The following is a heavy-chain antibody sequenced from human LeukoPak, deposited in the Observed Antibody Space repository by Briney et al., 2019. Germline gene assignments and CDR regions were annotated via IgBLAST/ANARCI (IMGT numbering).Heavy chain of an antibody. Sequence: PGGSLRLFCSASGFTYTDYSMSWVRQVPGKGLEWVSGLGRTGEYKYYADSVKGRFSISRDNSNGLVFLPMNSLRAEDTAIYYCVKARPSATCKPMDAWGQGTTV. CDR1: GFTYTDYS. CDR3: VKARPSATCKPMDA. V-gene: IGHV3-23*01. CDR2: LGRTGEYK. J-gene: IGHJ6*02.